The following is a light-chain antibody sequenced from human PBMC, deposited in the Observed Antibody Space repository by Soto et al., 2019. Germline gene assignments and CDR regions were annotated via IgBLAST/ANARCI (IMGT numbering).Light chain of an antibody. J-gene: IGKJ2*01. Sequence: DIVMTQSPDSLAVSLGERATINCESSQSVLYSSNNKNYLAWYQQRPGQPPKLLIYWASTRESGVPDRFSGSGSGTDFTLTITSLQAEDVAVYYCQQYDSTPPTFGQGTKLEIK. V-gene: IGKV4-1*01. CDR2: WAS. CDR3: QQYDSTPPT. CDR1: QSVLYSSNNKNY.